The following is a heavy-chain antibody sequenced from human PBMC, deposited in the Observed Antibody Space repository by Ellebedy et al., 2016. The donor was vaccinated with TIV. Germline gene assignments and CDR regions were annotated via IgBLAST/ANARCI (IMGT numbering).Heavy chain of an antibody. CDR1: GFTFSGYG. Sequence: GESLKISXAASGFTFSGYGMSWVRQAPGKGLEWVSAISYSGVGTHYADSVKGRFTISRDNSRSTLYLQMNSLRVEDTAVYYCARALFGGHDYWGQGALVTVSS. J-gene: IGHJ4*02. V-gene: IGHV3-23*01. CDR2: ISYSGVGT. CDR3: ARALFGGHDY. D-gene: IGHD4-23*01.